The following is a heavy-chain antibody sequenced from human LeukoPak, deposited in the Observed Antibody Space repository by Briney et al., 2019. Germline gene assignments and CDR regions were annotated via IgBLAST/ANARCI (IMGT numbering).Heavy chain of an antibody. Sequence: PSETLSLTCAVYGGSFSGYYWSWIRQPPGKGLEWIGEINHSGSTNYNPSLKSRVTISVDTSKNQFSLKLSSVTAADTAVYYCARGHFWSGYVWGQGTLVTVSS. CDR2: INHSGST. J-gene: IGHJ4*02. CDR1: GGSFSGYY. D-gene: IGHD3-3*02. CDR3: ARGHFWSGYV. V-gene: IGHV4-34*01.